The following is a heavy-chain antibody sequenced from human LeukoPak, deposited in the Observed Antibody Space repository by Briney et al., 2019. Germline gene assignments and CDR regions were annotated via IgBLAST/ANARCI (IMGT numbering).Heavy chain of an antibody. D-gene: IGHD2-21*02. Sequence: SETLSLTCAVYGGSFSGYYWSWIRQPPGKGLEWIGEINHSGSTNYNPSLKSRVTISVDTSKNQFSLKLSSVTAADTAVYYCARVEVTATTFYFDYWGQGTLVTVSS. V-gene: IGHV4-34*01. CDR2: INHSGST. CDR3: ARVEVTATTFYFDY. CDR1: GGSFSGYY. J-gene: IGHJ4*02.